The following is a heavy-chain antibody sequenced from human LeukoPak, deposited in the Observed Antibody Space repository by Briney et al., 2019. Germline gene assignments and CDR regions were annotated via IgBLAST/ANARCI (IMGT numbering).Heavy chain of an antibody. Sequence: PGRSLRLSCAASGFTFSSHGMHWVRQAPGKGLEWVAVISYDGSNKYYADSVKGRFTISRDNSKNTLYLQMNSLRAEDTAVYYCPTSSTSRGMDVWGKGTTVTVSS. CDR2: ISYDGSNK. V-gene: IGHV3-30*03. J-gene: IGHJ6*04. CDR3: PTSSTSRGMDV. D-gene: IGHD2-2*01. CDR1: GFTFSSHG.